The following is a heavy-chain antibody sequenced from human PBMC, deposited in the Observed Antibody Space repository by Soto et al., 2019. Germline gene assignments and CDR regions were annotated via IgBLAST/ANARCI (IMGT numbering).Heavy chain of an antibody. CDR2: INPSGGST. Sequence: QVQLVQSGAEVKKPGASVKVSCKASGYTFTSYYMHWVRQAPGQGLEWMGIINPSGGSTSYAQKFQGRVTMTRDTSTSTVYMELSSLRSEDTAVYYCARELEGSGGSHQFDYWGQGTLVTVSS. CDR1: GYTFTSYY. D-gene: IGHD2-15*01. J-gene: IGHJ4*02. V-gene: IGHV1-46*01. CDR3: ARELEGSGGSHQFDY.